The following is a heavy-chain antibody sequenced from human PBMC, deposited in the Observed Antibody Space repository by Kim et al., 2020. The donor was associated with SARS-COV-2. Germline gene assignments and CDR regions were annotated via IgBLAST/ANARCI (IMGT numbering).Heavy chain of an antibody. CDR1: GGSISSYY. Sequence: SETLSLTCTVSGGSISSYYWSWIRQPAGKGLEWIGRIYTSGSTNYNPSLKSRVTMSVDTSKNQFSLKLSSVTAADTAVYYCARGTVTTWDYYYGMDVWGQGTTVTVSS. CDR2: IYTSGST. J-gene: IGHJ6*02. CDR3: ARGTVTTWDYYYGMDV. D-gene: IGHD4-4*01. V-gene: IGHV4-4*07.